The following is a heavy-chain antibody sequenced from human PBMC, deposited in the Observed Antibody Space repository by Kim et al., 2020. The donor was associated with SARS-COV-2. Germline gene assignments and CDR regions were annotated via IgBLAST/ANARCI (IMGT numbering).Heavy chain of an antibody. D-gene: IGHD5-12*01. V-gene: IGHV3-30-3*01. Sequence: GGSLRHSCAASGFTFSSYAMHWVRQAPGKGLEWVAVISYDGSNKYYADSVKGRFTISRDNSKNTLYLQMNSLRAEDTAVYYCARDPNDGYTPYYFDYWGQGTLVTVSS. J-gene: IGHJ4*02. CDR2: ISYDGSNK. CDR1: GFTFSSYA. CDR3: ARDPNDGYTPYYFDY.